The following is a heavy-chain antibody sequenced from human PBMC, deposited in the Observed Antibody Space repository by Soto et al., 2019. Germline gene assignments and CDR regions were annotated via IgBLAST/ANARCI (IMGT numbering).Heavy chain of an antibody. CDR1: GDTFSSYA. D-gene: IGHD3-22*01. Sequence: QVQLVQSGAEVKKPGSSVKVSCKASGDTFSSYAINWVRQAPGQGLDWMGGIIPMFGTANYAQKFKGRVTITAGESTSTVYMELSSLRSEDTAVYYCARVGPAHYYDSSGYYSPLDYWGQGTLVTVSS. J-gene: IGHJ4*02. CDR2: IIPMFGTA. V-gene: IGHV1-69*01. CDR3: ARVGPAHYYDSSGYYSPLDY.